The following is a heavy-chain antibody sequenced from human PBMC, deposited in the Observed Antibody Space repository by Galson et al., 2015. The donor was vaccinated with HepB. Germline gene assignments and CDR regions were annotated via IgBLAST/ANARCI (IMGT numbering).Heavy chain of an antibody. V-gene: IGHV1-69*13. J-gene: IGHJ5*02. CDR1: GYTFTSYG. Sequence: SVKVSCKASGYTFTSYGISWVRQAPGQGLEWMGGIIPIFGTANYAQKFQGRVTITADESTSTAYMELSSLRSEDTAVYYCARVGDGNGWELLSNWFDPWGQGTLVTVSS. CDR2: IIPIFGTA. D-gene: IGHD1-26*01. CDR3: ARVGDGNGWELLSNWFDP.